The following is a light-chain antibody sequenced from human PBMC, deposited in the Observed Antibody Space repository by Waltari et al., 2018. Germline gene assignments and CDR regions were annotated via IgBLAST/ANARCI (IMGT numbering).Light chain of an antibody. Sequence: EIVLTQSPGTLSLSPGERATLSCRASQSVSSSYLAWYQQKPGQAPRLLIYGASSRATGIPDRFSGSGSGTDFTLTISRLEPEDFVVYYCQQYGSSPPKYTFGQGTKLGIK. J-gene: IGKJ2*01. V-gene: IGKV3-20*01. CDR1: QSVSSSY. CDR2: GAS. CDR3: QQYGSSPPKYT.